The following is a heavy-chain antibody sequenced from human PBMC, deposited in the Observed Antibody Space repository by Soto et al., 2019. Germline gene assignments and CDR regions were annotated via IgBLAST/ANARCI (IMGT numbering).Heavy chain of an antibody. V-gene: IGHV4-39*01. J-gene: IGHJ5*01. CDR3: ARQKSGVNWFDS. Sequence: ETLSLPCTVSCGYIASRSDCWGWIRQTPEKGLEWIGCMYHSGDTYYNPSLKSRVTMSVDTPKSQFSLELGSLTAAGTAMYYCARQKSGVNWFDSWGQGILVTVSS. CDR1: CGYIASRSDC. CDR2: MYHSGDT.